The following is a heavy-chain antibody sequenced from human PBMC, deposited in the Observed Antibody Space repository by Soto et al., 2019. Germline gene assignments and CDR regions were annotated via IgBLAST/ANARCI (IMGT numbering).Heavy chain of an antibody. J-gene: IGHJ5*02. CDR1: GYTFTSYS. V-gene: IGHV1-3*04. CDR2: INTDNGKT. Sequence: QAHLVQSGAEVKKPGASAKISCKTSGYTFTSYSIYWVRQAPGQRLEWMGWINTDNGKTRDSQRFQDRVTLTRDTSANTVYMEMRSLTSEDTAIYYCARAGNCTSTTCFSGWLAPWGQGTLVTVSS. CDR3: ARAGNCTSTTCFSGWLAP. D-gene: IGHD2-2*01.